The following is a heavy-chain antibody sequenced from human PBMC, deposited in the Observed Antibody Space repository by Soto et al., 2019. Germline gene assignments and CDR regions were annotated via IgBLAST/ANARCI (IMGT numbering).Heavy chain of an antibody. D-gene: IGHD5-18*01. Sequence: QVQLVQSGAEVKKPGASVKVSCKASGYTFTSYDINWVRQATGQGLEWMGWMNPNSGNTGYAQKFQGRVTMTRNTSISTAYMELSSLRSEDTAVYYCAREGIKYTDGWSPSPYDYYYMDVWGKGTTVTVSS. V-gene: IGHV1-8*01. CDR2: MNPNSGNT. J-gene: IGHJ6*03. CDR3: AREGIKYTDGWSPSPYDYYYMDV. CDR1: GYTFTSYD.